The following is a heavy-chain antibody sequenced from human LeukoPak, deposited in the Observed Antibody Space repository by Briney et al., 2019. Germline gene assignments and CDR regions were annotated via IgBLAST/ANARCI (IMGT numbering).Heavy chain of an antibody. D-gene: IGHD3-22*01. CDR1: GGSISSYY. CDR3: VSQYYYDSSGYPPFDY. V-gene: IGHV4-59*01. CDR2: IYYSGST. Sequence: SETLSLTCTVSGGSISSYYWSWIRQPPGKGLEWIGYIYYSGSTNYNPSLKSRVTISVDTSKNQFSLKLSSVTAADTAVYYCVSQYYYDSSGYPPFDYWGQGTLVTVSS. J-gene: IGHJ4*02.